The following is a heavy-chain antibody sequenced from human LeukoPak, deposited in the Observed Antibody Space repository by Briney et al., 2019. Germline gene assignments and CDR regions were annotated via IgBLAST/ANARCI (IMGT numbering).Heavy chain of an antibody. Sequence: SVKVSCKVSGGTFSSYAISWVRQAPGQGLEWMGGIIPIFGTANYAQKFQGRVTITADKSTSTAYMELSSLRSEDTAVYYCARGGDYYDSSGCSPYYFDYWGQGTLVTVSS. CDR1: GGTFSSYA. CDR2: IIPIFGTA. D-gene: IGHD3-22*01. J-gene: IGHJ4*02. V-gene: IGHV1-69*06. CDR3: ARGGDYYDSSGCSPYYFDY.